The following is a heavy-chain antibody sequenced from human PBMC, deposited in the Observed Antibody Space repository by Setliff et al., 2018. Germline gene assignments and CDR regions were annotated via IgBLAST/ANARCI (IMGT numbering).Heavy chain of an antibody. CDR3: ARDQYTSGWYGPPESYFGC. CDR2: IQNGGNT. CDR1: GDSISRYY. V-gene: IGHV4-59*01. D-gene: IGHD6-19*01. J-gene: IGHJ4*01. Sequence: SSETLSLTCTVSGDSISRYYWSWIRQPPGKGLEWIGYIQNGGNTKYNPSLGSRITMSVDTSKNQFSLKLSSVTAADTAVYYCARDQYTSGWYGPPESYFGCWGLGILVTVSS.